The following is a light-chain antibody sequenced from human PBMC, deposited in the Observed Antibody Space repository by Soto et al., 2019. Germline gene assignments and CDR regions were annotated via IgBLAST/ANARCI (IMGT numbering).Light chain of an antibody. J-gene: IGKJ1*01. CDR3: HQYKTYWT. Sequence: DIQMTQSPSTLSASVGARVTIPCRASRRVSSWLAWYQEKPGKAPKLLIDKASSLHGGVPSRFSGSGSGTEFPLTISRLQPDDFATYYCHQYKTYWTFGHGTKVDIK. CDR1: RRVSSW. CDR2: KAS. V-gene: IGKV1-5*03.